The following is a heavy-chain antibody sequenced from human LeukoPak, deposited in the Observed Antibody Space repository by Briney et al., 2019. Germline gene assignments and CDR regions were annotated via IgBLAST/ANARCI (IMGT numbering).Heavy chain of an antibody. CDR3: VRVSLAGSNFDP. V-gene: IGHV4-4*07. CDR2: IYASGHT. CDR1: GGSVTSSY. D-gene: IGHD6-19*01. J-gene: IGHJ5*02. Sequence: SETLSLTCTVSGGSVTSSYWSWIRQPAGKPLGWIGRIYASGHTNYNPSLQSRVTMSVDTSENQFSLSLRSVTAADTAVYYCVRVSLAGSNFDPWGQGTLVTVSS.